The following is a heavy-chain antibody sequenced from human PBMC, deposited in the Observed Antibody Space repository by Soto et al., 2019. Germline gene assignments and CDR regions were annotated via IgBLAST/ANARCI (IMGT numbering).Heavy chain of an antibody. CDR1: GGSITSYY. D-gene: IGHD2-8*01. CDR2: IYYNGNI. Sequence: QVQLQESGPGLVKPLETLSLTCTVPGGSITSYYWSWVRQPPGKGLEWIGYIYYNGNINYNPSLKSRLTISLDTSKNQFSLRLSSVTAADTAVYYCASGRPSTDCSSGVCYPVAGYFYMDVWGKGTVVSVSS. CDR3: ASGRPSTDCSSGVCYPVAGYFYMDV. J-gene: IGHJ6*03. V-gene: IGHV4-59*01.